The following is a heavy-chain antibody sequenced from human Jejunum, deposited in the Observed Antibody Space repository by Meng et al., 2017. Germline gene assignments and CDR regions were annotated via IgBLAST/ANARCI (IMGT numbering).Heavy chain of an antibody. V-gene: IGHV3-30*04. CDR2: ISYEGSSK. CDR1: GFIFSSCA. CDR3: ASPHIDYGDYTYLYGIDA. J-gene: IGHJ6*02. Sequence: GGSLRLSCAASGFIFSSCALHWVRQAPGKGLEWVATISYEGSSKYHADSVKGRFTISRDNSKNTLYLQMNSLRAEDTAMYYCASPHIDYGDYTYLYGIDAWGQGTTVTVSS. D-gene: IGHD4-17*01.